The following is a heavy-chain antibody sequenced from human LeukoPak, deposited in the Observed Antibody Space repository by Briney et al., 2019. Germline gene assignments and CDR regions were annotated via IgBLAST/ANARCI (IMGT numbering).Heavy chain of an antibody. CDR3: ARILCPNYDFWSGCPGIGSEYYFDY. D-gene: IGHD3-3*01. CDR2: ISAYNGNT. Sequence: ASVEVSCKASGYTFTSYGISWVRQAPGQGLEWMGWISAYNGNTNYAQKLQGRVTMTTDTSTSTAYMELRSLRSDDTAVYYCARILCPNYDFWSGCPGIGSEYYFDYWGQGTLVTVSS. V-gene: IGHV1-18*01. CDR1: GYTFTSYG. J-gene: IGHJ4*02.